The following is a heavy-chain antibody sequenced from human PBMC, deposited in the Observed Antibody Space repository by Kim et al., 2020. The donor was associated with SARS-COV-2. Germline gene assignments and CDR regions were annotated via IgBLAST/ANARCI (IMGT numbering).Heavy chain of an antibody. D-gene: IGHD4-17*01. J-gene: IGHJ4*01. V-gene: IGHV3-23*01. CDR1: GFTFISYG. CDR2: ISGSGSKT. Sequence: GGSLRLSCEASGFTFISYGMGWVRQAPGKGLEWVAGISGSGSKTFYADAVKGRFTITRDNSQNTLYLQMKRVTTEDTAVYYCAREDYNDYQWGVFVYWGARTLVIVSS. CDR3: AREDYNDYQWGVFVY.